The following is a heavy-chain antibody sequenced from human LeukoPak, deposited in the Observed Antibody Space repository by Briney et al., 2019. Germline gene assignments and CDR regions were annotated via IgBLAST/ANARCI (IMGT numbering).Heavy chain of an antibody. D-gene: IGHD5-18*01. V-gene: IGHV4-4*07. CDR1: GASISSYY. CDR2: IYTSGST. CDR3: ARAGYSYGYVDYYYGMDV. J-gene: IGHJ6*02. Sequence: ASETLSLTCTVSGASISSYYWGWVRHPAGKGREGVGGIYTSGSTNYNPSLKSRVTMSVDTSKNQFSLKLSSVTAADTAVYYCARAGYSYGYVDYYYGMDVWGQGTTVTVSS.